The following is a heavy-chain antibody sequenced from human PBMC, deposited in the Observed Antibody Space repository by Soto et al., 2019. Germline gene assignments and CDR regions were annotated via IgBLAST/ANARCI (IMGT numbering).Heavy chain of an antibody. CDR1: GFTFSSYS. J-gene: IGHJ6*02. Sequence: EVQLVESGGGLVKPGGSLRLSCAASGFTFSSYSMNWVRQAPGTGLEWVSSIRTSRSYIYYADSVKGRFTISRDNAKNSLYLQMNSLRAEDTAVYYCARDLSSADYYGMDVWGQGTTVTVSS. V-gene: IGHV3-21*01. CDR3: ARDLSSADYYGMDV. D-gene: IGHD3-22*01. CDR2: IRTSRSYI.